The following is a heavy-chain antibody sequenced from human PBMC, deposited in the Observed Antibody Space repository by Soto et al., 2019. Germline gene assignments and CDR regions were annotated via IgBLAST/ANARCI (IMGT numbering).Heavy chain of an antibody. J-gene: IGHJ3*02. V-gene: IGHV3-21*01. D-gene: IGHD6-19*01. CDR3: ARYRRIAVAGLGDAFDI. CDR1: GFTFSSYS. Sequence: GGSLRLSCAASGFTFSSYSMNWVRQAPGKGLEWVSSISSSSSYIYYADSVKGRFTISRDNAKNSLYLQMNSLRAEDTAVYYCARYRRIAVAGLGDAFDIWGQGTMVTVSS. CDR2: ISSSSSYI.